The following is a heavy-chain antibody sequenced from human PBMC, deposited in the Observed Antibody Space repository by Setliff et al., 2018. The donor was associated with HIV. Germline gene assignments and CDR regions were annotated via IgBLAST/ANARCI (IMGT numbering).Heavy chain of an antibody. CDR2: VYYSGIT. CDR3: AGADYSDTSGYYSNFDY. J-gene: IGHJ4*02. D-gene: IGHD3-22*01. Sequence: SETLSLTCAVYGGSFSGHYWSWIRQPPGKGLEWIGYVYYSGITNYNVSLKSRVTISVDTSKNQFSLKLRSVTAADTAVYYCAGADYSDTSGYYSNFDYWGQGTLVTVSS. V-gene: IGHV4-59*11. CDR1: GGSFSGHY.